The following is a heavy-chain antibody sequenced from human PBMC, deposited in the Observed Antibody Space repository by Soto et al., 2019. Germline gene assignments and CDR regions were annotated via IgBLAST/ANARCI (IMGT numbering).Heavy chain of an antibody. V-gene: IGHV1-8*01. J-gene: IGHJ6*02. CDR1: GYTFTSYD. D-gene: IGHD3-3*01. CDR2: MNPNSGNT. Sequence: ASVKVSCKASGYTFTSYDINWVRQATGQGLERMGWMNPNSGNTGYAQKFQGRVTMTRNTSISTAYMELSSLRSEDTAVYYCARAKVRFLEWLPQYYYGMDVWGQGTTVTVSS. CDR3: ARAKVRFLEWLPQYYYGMDV.